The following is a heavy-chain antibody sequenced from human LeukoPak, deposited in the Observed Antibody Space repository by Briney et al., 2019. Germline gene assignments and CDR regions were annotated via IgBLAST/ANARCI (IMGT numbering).Heavy chain of an antibody. Sequence: SETLSLTCTVSGDSISTYYWSWVRQPAGKGLEWIGRIHPSGSTNYNPSLKSRVTLSVDTSKNQFSLQLNSGTPEDTAVYYCARDSGIAVAAYFDYWGQGTLVTVSS. CDR2: IHPSGST. CDR3: ARDSGIAVAAYFDY. D-gene: IGHD6-19*01. V-gene: IGHV4-4*07. J-gene: IGHJ4*02. CDR1: GDSISTYY.